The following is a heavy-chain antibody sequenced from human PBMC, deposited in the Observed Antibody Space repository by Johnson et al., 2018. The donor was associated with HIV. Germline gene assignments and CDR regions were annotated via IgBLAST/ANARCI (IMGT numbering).Heavy chain of an antibody. CDR1: GFTFSDYY. Sequence: EVHLVESGGGLVKPGGSLRLSCAASGFTFSDYYMSWIRQAPGKGLEWVSVIYSGGSTYYADSVKGRFTISRDNSKNTLYLQMTSLRAEYTAVYYCARVGSSGWYEMDAFDIWGQGTMVTVSS. CDR3: ARVGSSGWYEMDAFDI. J-gene: IGHJ3*02. CDR2: IYSGGST. V-gene: IGHV3-66*01. D-gene: IGHD6-19*01.